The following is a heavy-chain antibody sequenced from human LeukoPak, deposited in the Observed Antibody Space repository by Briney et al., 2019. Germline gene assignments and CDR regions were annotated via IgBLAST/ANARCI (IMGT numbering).Heavy chain of an antibody. CDR2: INPNSGDT. D-gene: IGHD3-10*01. J-gene: IGHJ4*02. Sequence: ASVKVSCKAPGYTFTGYFMHWVRQAPGQGLEWMGWINPNSGDTNYAQKFQGRVTMTRDTSISTAYMELSSLRYDDTAVYYCASRGGSGKYDFDFWGQGTLVTVSS. CDR3: ASRGGSGKYDFDF. V-gene: IGHV1-2*02. CDR1: GYTFTGYF.